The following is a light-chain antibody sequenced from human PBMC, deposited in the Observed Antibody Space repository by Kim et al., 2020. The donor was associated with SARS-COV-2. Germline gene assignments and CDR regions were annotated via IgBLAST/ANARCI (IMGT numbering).Light chain of an antibody. CDR2: AAS. J-gene: IGKJ2*01. V-gene: IGKV1-39*01. CDR3: QQSYSNPPEYT. Sequence: DIQMTQSPSSLSASVGDRVTITCRASQSISNYLNWYQQKPGKAPKVLIYAASTLQSGVPSRFSGSGSGTDFTLTISSLQPEYFATYYCQQSYSNPPEYTFGQGTKLEI. CDR1: QSISNY.